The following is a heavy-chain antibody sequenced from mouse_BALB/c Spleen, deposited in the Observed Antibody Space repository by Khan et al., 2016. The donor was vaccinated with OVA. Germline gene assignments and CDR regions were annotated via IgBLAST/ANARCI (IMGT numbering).Heavy chain of an antibody. CDR3: ARHYYVSHLYWDFDV. CDR2: IFPGDDST. J-gene: IGHJ1*01. Sequence: QVQLQQSGAELVKPGASVKLSCKASGYTFTSYDINWVRQRPEQGLEWIGWIFPGDDSTKYSEKFKGKATLTTEKSSSTGYLQLSRLPSEDVAVYFAARHYYVSHLYWDFDVWGAGTAGTVPS. V-gene: IGHV1-85*01. D-gene: IGHD1-1*02. CDR1: GYTFTSYD.